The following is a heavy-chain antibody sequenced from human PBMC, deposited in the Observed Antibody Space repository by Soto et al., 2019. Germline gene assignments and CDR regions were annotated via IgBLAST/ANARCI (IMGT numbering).Heavy chain of an antibody. CDR3: ANNYCSGGSCHEAFDI. D-gene: IGHD2-15*01. V-gene: IGHV3-30*18. CDR2: ISYDESNK. CDR1: GFTFSSYG. J-gene: IGHJ3*02. Sequence: GGSLRLSCAASGFTFSSYGMHWVRQAPGKGLEWVAVISYDESNKYYADSVKGRFTISRDNSKNTLYLQMNSLRAEDTAVYYCANNYCSGGSCHEAFDIWGQGIMVTVSS.